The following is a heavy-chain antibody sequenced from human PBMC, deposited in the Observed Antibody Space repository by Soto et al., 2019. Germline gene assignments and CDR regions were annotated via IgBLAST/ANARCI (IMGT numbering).Heavy chain of an antibody. CDR2: IYSGGST. CDR3: ARAIYYESSGYYPYYFDY. J-gene: IGHJ4*02. D-gene: IGHD3-22*01. CDR1: GFTVSSNY. V-gene: IGHV3-53*04. Sequence: GGSLRLSCAASGFTVSSNYMSWVRQAPGKGLEWVSVIYSGGSTYYADSVKGRFTISRHNSKNTLYLQMNSLRAEDTAVYYCARAIYYESSGYYPYYFDYWGQGTLVTVSS.